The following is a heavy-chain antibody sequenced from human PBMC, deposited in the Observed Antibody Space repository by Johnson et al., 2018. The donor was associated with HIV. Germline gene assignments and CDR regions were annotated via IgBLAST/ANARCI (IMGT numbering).Heavy chain of an antibody. CDR1: GFTFSSYA. V-gene: IGHV3-66*01. Sequence: VQLVESGGGLVQPGGSLRLSCAASGFTFSSYAMHWVRQAPGKGLEWVSVIYSGGSTYYADSVKGRFTISRDNSKNTLYLQMNSLSAEDTAVYYCARDLVSLEDAFDIWGQGTMVTVSS. J-gene: IGHJ3*02. CDR3: ARDLVSLEDAFDI. D-gene: IGHD3-16*02. CDR2: IYSGGST.